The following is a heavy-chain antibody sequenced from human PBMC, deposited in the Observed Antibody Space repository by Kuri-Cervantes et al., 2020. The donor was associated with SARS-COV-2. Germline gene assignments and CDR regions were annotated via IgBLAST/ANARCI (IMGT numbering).Heavy chain of an antibody. D-gene: IGHD4-11*01. Sequence: GGSLRLSCVASGFTFSSYWMHWVRQAPGKGLVWVSRLTNDGSDAIFADSMKGRFTISRDNAKNMLYLYMNSLRADDTAVYYCARDSMTTRDFDYWGQGTLVTVSS. CDR3: ARDSMTTRDFDY. CDR1: GFTFSSYW. J-gene: IGHJ4*02. V-gene: IGHV3-74*01. CDR2: LTNDGSDA.